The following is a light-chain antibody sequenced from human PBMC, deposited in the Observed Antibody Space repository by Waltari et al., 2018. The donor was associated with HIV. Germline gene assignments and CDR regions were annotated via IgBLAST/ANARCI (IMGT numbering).Light chain of an antibody. CDR1: TPSMGRKT. J-gene: IGLJ3*02. V-gene: IGLV1-44*01. CDR3: AAWDDSLTVWV. CDR2: SND. Sequence: QSWLTQPPSASGPPGQVVTISCSGGTPSMGRKTVNWYQHLPVTAPKLLIYSNDQRPSGIPDRFSGSKSGTSASLAISGLQSEDEADYYCAAWDDSLTVWVFGGGTKLTVL.